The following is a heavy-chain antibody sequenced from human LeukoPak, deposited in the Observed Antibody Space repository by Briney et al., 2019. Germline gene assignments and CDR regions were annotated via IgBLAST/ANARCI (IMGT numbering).Heavy chain of an antibody. CDR1: GFTFGDYA. CDR3: TRAYTQLGFDP. J-gene: IGHJ5*02. V-gene: IGHV3-49*03. Sequence: PGRSLRLSCTASGFTFGDYAMSWFRQAPGKGLEWVGFIRSKAYGGTAEYAASVKGRFTISRDDAKSIAYLQMNSLKTEDTAVYYCTRAYTQLGFDPWGQGTLVTVS. D-gene: IGHD2-2*01. CDR2: IRSKAYGGTA.